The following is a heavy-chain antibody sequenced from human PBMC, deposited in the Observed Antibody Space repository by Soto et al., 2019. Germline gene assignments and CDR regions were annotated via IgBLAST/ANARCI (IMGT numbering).Heavy chain of an antibody. Sequence: ESGGGVVQPGRSLRLSCAASGFTFSNHGMHWVRQAPGKGLEWVAVIWYDGSNKYYADSVKGRFTISRDDSKNMVYLQMNSLRAEDTAVYYCVRDGWYSIQAPYWGQGTLVTVSS. CDR3: VRDGWYSIQAPY. D-gene: IGHD6-19*01. CDR1: GFTFSNHG. J-gene: IGHJ4*02. CDR2: IWYDGSNK. V-gene: IGHV3-33*01.